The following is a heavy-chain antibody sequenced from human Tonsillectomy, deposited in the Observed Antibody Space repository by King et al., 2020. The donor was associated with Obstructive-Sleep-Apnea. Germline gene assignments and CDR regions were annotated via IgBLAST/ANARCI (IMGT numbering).Heavy chain of an antibody. CDR1: GFSLSTSGVG. Sequence: TLKESGPTLVKPTQTLTLTCTFSGFSLSTSGVGVGWIRQPPGKALDWLALIYWDDAKRYSPSLKSRLTITKDTCKNQVVLTMTNMDPVDTATYYCAHRQLNYYDSSDPFDYWGQGTLVTVSS. CDR2: IYWDDAK. J-gene: IGHJ4*02. V-gene: IGHV2-5*02. D-gene: IGHD3-22*01. CDR3: AHRQLNYYDSSDPFDY.